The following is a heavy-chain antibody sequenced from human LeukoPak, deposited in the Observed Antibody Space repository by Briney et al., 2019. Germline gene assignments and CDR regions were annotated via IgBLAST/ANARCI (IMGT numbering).Heavy chain of an antibody. V-gene: IGHV4-39*07. J-gene: IGHJ4*02. CDR3: ARELSSGWYGDY. Sequence: SEALSLTCTVSGGSISSSSYYWGWIRQPPGKGLEWIGSIYYSGSTYYNPSLKSRVTISVDTSKNQFSLKLSSVTAADTAVYYCARELSSGWYGDYWGQGTLVTVSS. D-gene: IGHD6-19*01. CDR1: GGSISSSSYY. CDR2: IYYSGST.